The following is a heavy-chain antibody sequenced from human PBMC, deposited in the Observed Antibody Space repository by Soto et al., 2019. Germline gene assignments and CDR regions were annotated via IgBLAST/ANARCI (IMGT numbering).Heavy chain of an antibody. CDR3: ARGLAGRSSSWYDY. V-gene: IGHV4-34*01. Sequence: SETLSLTCAVYGGSFSGYFWSWIRQPPGKGLEWIGEMNHSGTTNYNPSLKSRVTISVDTSKNQLSLKLSSVTAADTAVYYCARGLAGRSSSWYDYWGQGTLVTVSS. CDR1: GGSFSGYF. CDR2: MNHSGTT. D-gene: IGHD6-13*01. J-gene: IGHJ4*02.